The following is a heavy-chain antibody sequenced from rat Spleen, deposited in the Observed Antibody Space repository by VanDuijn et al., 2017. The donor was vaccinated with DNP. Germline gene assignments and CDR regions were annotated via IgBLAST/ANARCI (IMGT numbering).Heavy chain of an antibody. V-gene: IGHV3-1*01. D-gene: IGHD1-11*01. CDR2: ISFSGST. J-gene: IGHJ1*01. CDR3: ARGLNYGGYSYSWYFDF. Sequence: EVRLQESGPGLVKPSQSLSLTCSVTSYSITNNYWGWIRKFPGNQMEWMGYISFSGSTSYNPFLKSRISITRDTSKNQFFLQLNSVTTEDIATYYCARGLNYGGYSYSWYFDFWGPGTMVTVSS. CDR1: SYSITNNY.